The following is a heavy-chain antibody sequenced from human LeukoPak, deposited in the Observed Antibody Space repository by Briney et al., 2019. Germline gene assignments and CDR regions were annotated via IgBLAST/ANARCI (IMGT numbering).Heavy chain of an antibody. D-gene: IGHD6-19*01. Sequence: GASVKVSCKASGYTFTSYYMHWVRQAPGEGLEWMGIINPSGGSTSYAQKFQGRVTMTRDMSTSTVYMELSSLRSEDTAVYYCARGPRGQWLVGRGAFDIWGQGTMVTVSS. J-gene: IGHJ3*02. CDR1: GYTFTSYY. CDR2: INPSGGST. V-gene: IGHV1-46*01. CDR3: ARGPRGQWLVGRGAFDI.